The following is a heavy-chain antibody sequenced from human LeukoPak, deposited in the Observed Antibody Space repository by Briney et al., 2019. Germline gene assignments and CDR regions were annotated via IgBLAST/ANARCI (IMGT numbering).Heavy chain of an antibody. CDR3: AKDSPSVDY. CDR2: ISSSGGST. J-gene: IGHJ4*02. V-gene: IGHV3-23*01. Sequence: GGSLRLSCAASGFTFSSYAMSWVRQAPGKGLEWVSAISSSGGSTYYADSVKGRFTISRDSSKNTVYLQMNSLRAEDTAVYSCAKDSPSVDYWGQGTLVTVSS. CDR1: GFTFSSYA.